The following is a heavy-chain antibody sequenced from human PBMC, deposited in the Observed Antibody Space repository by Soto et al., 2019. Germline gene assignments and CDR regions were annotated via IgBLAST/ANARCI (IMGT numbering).Heavy chain of an antibody. J-gene: IGHJ6*02. D-gene: IGHD5-12*01. CDR3: ASEVATTQYYYYGMDV. V-gene: IGHV3-53*01. Sequence: GGSLRLSCAASGFTVSSNYMSWVRQAPGKGLEWVSVIYSGGSTYYADSVKGRFTISRDNSKNTLYLQMNSLRAEDTAVYYCASEVATTQYYYYGMDVWGQGTTVTVSS. CDR2: IYSGGST. CDR1: GFTVSSNY.